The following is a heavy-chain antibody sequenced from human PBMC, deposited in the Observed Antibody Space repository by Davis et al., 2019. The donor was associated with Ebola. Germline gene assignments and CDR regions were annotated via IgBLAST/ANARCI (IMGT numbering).Heavy chain of an antibody. CDR2: ISSSSSTI. CDR1: GFTFSSYS. J-gene: IGHJ3*02. D-gene: IGHD1-26*01. V-gene: IGHV3-48*01. Sequence: PGGSLRLSCAASGFTFSSYSMNWVRQAPGKGLEWVSYISSSSSTIYYADSVKGRFTISRDNSKNTLYLQMNSLRAEDTAVYYCASGQVVGASFTDAFDIWGQGTMVTVSS. CDR3: ASGQVVGASFTDAFDI.